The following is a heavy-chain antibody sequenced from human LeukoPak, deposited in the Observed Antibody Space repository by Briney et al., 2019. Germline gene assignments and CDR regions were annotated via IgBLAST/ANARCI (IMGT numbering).Heavy chain of an antibody. CDR2: IKKTGSET. Sequence: GGSLRLSCAASGFTFSHFWMSWVRQAPGKGLEWVAYIKKTGSETYYVDSVKGRFTITRDNTRNSLFLQMYSLRAEDTAVYFCVREDGYCSGGNCYSYFDSWGQGTLVTVSS. V-gene: IGHV3-7*01. CDR1: GFTFSHFW. D-gene: IGHD2-15*01. CDR3: VREDGYCSGGNCYSYFDS. J-gene: IGHJ4*02.